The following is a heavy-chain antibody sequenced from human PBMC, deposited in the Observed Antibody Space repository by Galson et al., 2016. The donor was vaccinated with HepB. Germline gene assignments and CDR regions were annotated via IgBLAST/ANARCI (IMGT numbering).Heavy chain of an antibody. D-gene: IGHD5-18*01. CDR1: GFTFSSYV. V-gene: IGHV3-23*01. Sequence: SLRLSCAASGFTFSSYVMSWVRQAPGQGLEWVSGVVGAGITTYYADSVQGRFAISRDNSKNTLYLQMDSLRVEDTAIYYCASQQLWPSFDYWGQGVLVSVSS. CDR3: ASQQLWPSFDY. J-gene: IGHJ4*02. CDR2: VVGAGITT.